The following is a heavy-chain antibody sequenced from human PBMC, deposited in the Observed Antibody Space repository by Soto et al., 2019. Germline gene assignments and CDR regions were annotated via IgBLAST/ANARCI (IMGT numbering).Heavy chain of an antibody. J-gene: IGHJ6*02. CDR3: ARLRSSGYYYVRYYYGMDV. D-gene: IGHD3-22*01. V-gene: IGHV4-39*01. CDR2: IYYSGST. CDR1: GGSISSSSYY. Sequence: SETLSLTCTVSGGSISSSSYYWGWIRQPPGKGLEWIGSIYYSGSTYYNPSLKSRVTISVDTSKNQFSLKLSSVTAADTAVYYRARLRSSGYYYVRYYYGMDVWGQGTTVTVSS.